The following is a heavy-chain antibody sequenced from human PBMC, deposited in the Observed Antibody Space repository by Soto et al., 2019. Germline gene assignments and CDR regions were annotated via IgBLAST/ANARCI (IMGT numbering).Heavy chain of an antibody. CDR2: IYSGGST. D-gene: IGHD1-26*01. Sequence: RSLTCTVSGGFVNSDTHSWSWIRQTPGKRLEWIGFIYSGGSTKNPSLRSRVTMSVDTSKNQFSLKLRSVIVADTAVYHCARFVRSCRATTCSIRADAWGQGITATVSS. V-gene: IGHV4-61*01. CDR3: ARFVRSCRATTCSIRADA. J-gene: IGHJ6*02. CDR1: GGFVNSDTHS.